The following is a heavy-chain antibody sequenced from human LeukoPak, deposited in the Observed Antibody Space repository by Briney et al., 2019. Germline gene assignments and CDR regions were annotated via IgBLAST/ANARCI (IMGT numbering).Heavy chain of an antibody. CDR3: ARADSSHPTYYFDY. V-gene: IGHV4-30-2*01. J-gene: IGHJ4*02. Sequence: SETLSLTCAVSGGSISSGGYSWSWIRQPPGKGLEWIGYIYHSGSTYYNPSLKSRVTISVDRSKNQFSLELSSVTAADTAVYYCARADSSHPTYYFDYWGQGTLVTVSS. CDR1: GGSISSGGYS. D-gene: IGHD3-22*01. CDR2: IYHSGST.